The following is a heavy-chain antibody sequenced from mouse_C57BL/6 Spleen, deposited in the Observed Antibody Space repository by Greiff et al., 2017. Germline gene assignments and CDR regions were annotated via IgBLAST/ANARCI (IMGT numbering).Heavy chain of an antibody. V-gene: IGHV1-81*01. D-gene: IGHD1-1*01. CDR2: IYPRSGNT. CDR3: EGGGARSSLAMDY. CDR1: GYTFTSYG. Sequence: QVQLQQSGAELARPGASVKLSCKASGYTFTSYGISWVKQRTGQGLEWIGEIYPRSGNTYYNEKFKGKATLTADKSSSTAYMELRSLTSEDSAVYFGEGGGARSSLAMDYWGQGTSVTVSS. J-gene: IGHJ4*01.